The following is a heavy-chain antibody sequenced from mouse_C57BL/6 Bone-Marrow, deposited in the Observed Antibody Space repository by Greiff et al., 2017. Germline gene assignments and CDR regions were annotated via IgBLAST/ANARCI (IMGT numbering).Heavy chain of an antibody. D-gene: IGHD2-3*01. J-gene: IGHJ1*03. CDR1: GFTFTDYY. CDR3: ARWLLRDWYFDV. Sequence: EVMLVESGGGLVQPGGSLSLSCAASGFTFTDYYMSWVRQPPGKALEWLGFIRNKANGYTTEYSASVKGRFTISRDNSQSILYLQMNALRAEDSDTYYCARWLLRDWYFDVWGTGTTVTVSS. V-gene: IGHV7-3*01. CDR2: IRNKANGYTT.